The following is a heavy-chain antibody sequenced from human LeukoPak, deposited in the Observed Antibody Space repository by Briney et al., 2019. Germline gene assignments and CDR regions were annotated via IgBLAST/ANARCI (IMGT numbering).Heavy chain of an antibody. Sequence: SQTLSLTCTVSGGSISSGSYYWSWIRQPAGKGLEWIGRIYTSGSTNYNPSLKSRVTISVDTPKNRFSLKLSSVTAADTAVYYCARDLFSSSWYANDAFDIWGQGTMVTVSS. D-gene: IGHD6-13*01. CDR3: ARDLFSSSWYANDAFDI. V-gene: IGHV4-61*02. CDR1: GGSISSGSYY. CDR2: IYTSGST. J-gene: IGHJ3*02.